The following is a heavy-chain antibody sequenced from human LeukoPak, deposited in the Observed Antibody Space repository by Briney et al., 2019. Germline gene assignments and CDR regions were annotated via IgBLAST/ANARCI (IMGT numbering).Heavy chain of an antibody. CDR2: IDPEDDKT. Sequence: ASVKVSCKVSGYRLTKLSTHWVRRAPGKGLEWMGGIDPEDDKTIYDQKFQGRVTMTEDTSTDTAYMEMSSLRSDDTAAYYCVTPGSLVRNNYYYGMHVWGQGTTVTVSS. D-gene: IGHD3-10*01. J-gene: IGHJ6*02. CDR3: VTPGSLVRNNYYYGMHV. V-gene: IGHV1-24*01. CDR1: GYRLTKLS.